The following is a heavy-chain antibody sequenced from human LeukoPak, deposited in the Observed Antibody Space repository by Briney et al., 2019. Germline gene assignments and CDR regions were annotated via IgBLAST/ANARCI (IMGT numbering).Heavy chain of an antibody. CDR1: GFTFSSYS. V-gene: IGHV3-48*04. Sequence: GGSLRLSCAASGFTFSSYSMNWVRQAPGKGLEWVSYISSSSSTIYYADSVKGRFTISRDNAKNSLYLQMNSLRAEDTAVYYCARDSGGSYENYFDYWGQGTLVTVSS. CDR2: ISSSSSTI. CDR3: ARDSGGSYENYFDY. J-gene: IGHJ4*02. D-gene: IGHD1-26*01.